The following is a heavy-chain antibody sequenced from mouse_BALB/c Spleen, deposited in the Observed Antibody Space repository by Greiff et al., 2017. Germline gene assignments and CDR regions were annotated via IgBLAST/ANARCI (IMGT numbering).Heavy chain of an antibody. CDR1: GYTFTSYY. CDR2: FNPSNGGT. J-gene: IGHJ4*01. V-gene: IGHV1S81*02. Sequence: QVQLQQPGAELVKPGASVKLSCKASGYTFTSYYMYWVKQRPGQGLEWIGGFNPSNGGTNFNEKFKSKATLTVDKSSSTAYMQLSSLTSEDAAVYYCTRSYGNYVEAMDYWGQGTSVTVSS. CDR3: TRSYGNYVEAMDY. D-gene: IGHD2-1*01.